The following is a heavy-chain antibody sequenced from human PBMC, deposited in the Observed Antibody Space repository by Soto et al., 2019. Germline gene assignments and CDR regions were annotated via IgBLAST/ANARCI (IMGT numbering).Heavy chain of an antibody. D-gene: IGHD3-10*01. CDR2: LSGSGGTT. J-gene: IGHJ4*02. V-gene: IGHV3-23*01. CDR1: GFTFSSCA. CDR3: AKDSLRGLLVPGLDF. Sequence: GGSLRLSCAASGFTFSSCAMSWVRQAPGKGLEWVSSLSGSGGTTFYADSVKGRFTISRDNSKNTLYLQMNSLRVEDTAVYYCAKDSLRGLLVPGLDFWGQGILVTVSS.